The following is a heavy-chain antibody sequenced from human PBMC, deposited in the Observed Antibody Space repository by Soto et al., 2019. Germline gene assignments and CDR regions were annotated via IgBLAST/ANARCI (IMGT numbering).Heavy chain of an antibody. CDR1: GGSISSYY. Sequence: SETLSLTCTVSGGSISSYYWSWIRQPPGKGLEWIGYIYYTGSTNYNPSLKSRVTISVDTSKNQFSLKLSSVTAADTAVYYCARAGYNIDYWGQGTLVTVSS. CDR2: IYYTGST. D-gene: IGHD5-12*01. CDR3: ARAGYNIDY. J-gene: IGHJ4*02. V-gene: IGHV4-59*01.